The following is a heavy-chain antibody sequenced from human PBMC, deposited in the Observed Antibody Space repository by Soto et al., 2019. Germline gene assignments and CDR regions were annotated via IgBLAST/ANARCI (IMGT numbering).Heavy chain of an antibody. CDR2: LNPSGSNT. J-gene: IGHJ4*02. CDR1: GLTLSRHA. V-gene: IGHV3-23*01. Sequence: GGSLSLTCAASGLTLSRHAMTWTRQAPGKGLEWVATLNPSGSNTHYADSVKGRFTISRDNSRNTVDLQMNTLGAEDTALYYCVSCVSAHFDYWGQGTLVPVSS. CDR3: VSCVSAHFDY.